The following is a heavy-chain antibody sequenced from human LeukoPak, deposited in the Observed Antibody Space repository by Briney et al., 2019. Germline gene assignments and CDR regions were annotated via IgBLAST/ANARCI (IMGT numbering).Heavy chain of an antibody. V-gene: IGHV3-74*01. CDR1: GFTLSSYG. CDR3: ARDYGMIGVDY. Sequence: GRSLRLSCAASGFTLSSYGMHWVRQAPGKGLVWVSRINTDGSSTSYADSVKGRFTISRDNAKNTLYLQMNSLRAEDTAVYYCARDYGMIGVDYWGQGTLVTVSS. D-gene: IGHD3-22*01. J-gene: IGHJ4*02. CDR2: INTDGSST.